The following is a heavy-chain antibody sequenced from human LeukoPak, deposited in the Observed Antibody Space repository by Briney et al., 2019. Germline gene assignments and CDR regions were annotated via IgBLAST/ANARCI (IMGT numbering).Heavy chain of an antibody. CDR3: ARGSYSSSFYYYYYMDV. Sequence: ASVKLSCKASGYTFTSYDINWVRQATGQGLEWMGWMNPNSGNTGYAQKFQGRVTMTRNTSISTAYMELSSLRSEDTAVYYCARGSYSSSFYYYYYMDVWGKGTTVTVSS. J-gene: IGHJ6*03. D-gene: IGHD6-6*01. CDR2: MNPNSGNT. CDR1: GYTFTSYD. V-gene: IGHV1-8*01.